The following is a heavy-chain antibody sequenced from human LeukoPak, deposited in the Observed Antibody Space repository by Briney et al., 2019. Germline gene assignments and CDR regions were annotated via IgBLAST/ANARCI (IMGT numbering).Heavy chain of an antibody. CDR1: GFTFSSYA. Sequence: GGSLRLSCAASGFTFSSYAMTWVRQAPGKGLEWVSSISVSGGSTYYADSVKGRFTISRDNSKSMLFLQMNSLRAEDTALYYCAKIRAAPYPPYYFDYWGQGTLVSASS. CDR3: AKIRAAPYPPYYFDY. CDR2: ISVSGGST. V-gene: IGHV3-23*01. J-gene: IGHJ4*02.